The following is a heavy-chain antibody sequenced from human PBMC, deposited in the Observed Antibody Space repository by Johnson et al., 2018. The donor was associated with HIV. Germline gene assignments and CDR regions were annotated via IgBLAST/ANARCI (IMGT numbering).Heavy chain of an antibody. J-gene: IGHJ3*02. CDR3: ARAGAVGFDAFDI. V-gene: IGHV3-9*01. CDR1: GFTFDDYA. Sequence: VQLVESGGGVVRPGGSLRLSCAASGFTFDDYAMHWVRQAPGKGLEWVSGSSWNSGSIGYAESVKGRFTISRDNAKNSLYLQMNSLRAEDTAVYYCARAGAVGFDAFDIWGQGTMVTVSS. CDR2: SSWNSGSI. D-gene: IGHD6-19*01.